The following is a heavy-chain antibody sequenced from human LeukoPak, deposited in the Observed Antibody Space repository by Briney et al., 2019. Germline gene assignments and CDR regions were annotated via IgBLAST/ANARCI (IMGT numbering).Heavy chain of an antibody. Sequence: ASVKVSCKASGYTFTSYDINWVRQATGQGLEWMGWMNPNSGNTGYAQKFQGRVTMTRNTSISTAYMELRSLRSDDTAVYYCASDKAGYSYGSPFDYWGQGTLVSVSS. CDR2: MNPNSGNT. V-gene: IGHV1-8*01. CDR3: ASDKAGYSYGSPFDY. D-gene: IGHD5-18*01. CDR1: GYTFTSYD. J-gene: IGHJ4*02.